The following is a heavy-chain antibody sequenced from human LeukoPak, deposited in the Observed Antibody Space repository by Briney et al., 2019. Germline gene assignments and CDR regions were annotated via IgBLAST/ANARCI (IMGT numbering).Heavy chain of an antibody. CDR1: GFIFNNYI. Sequence: PGGSLRLSCAVSGFIFNNYIMNWVRQAPGKGLEWVSSITGSGSFVYYADSVKGRFTISRDNAKNSLFLQMNSLRAEDTAVYYCAKDISYGSGSYFDYWGQGTLVTVSS. J-gene: IGHJ4*02. D-gene: IGHD3-10*01. V-gene: IGHV3-21*01. CDR3: AKDISYGSGSYFDY. CDR2: ITGSGSFV.